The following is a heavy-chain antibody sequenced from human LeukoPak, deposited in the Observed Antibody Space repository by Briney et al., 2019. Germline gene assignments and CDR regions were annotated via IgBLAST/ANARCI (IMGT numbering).Heavy chain of an antibody. V-gene: IGHV4-59*06. D-gene: IGHD4-17*01. CDR2: IYYSGST. CDR1: GGSISSYY. Sequence: SETLSLTCTVSGGSISSYYWSWIRQHPGKGLEWIGYIYYSGSTYYNPPLKSRVTISVDTSKNQFSLKLSSVTAADTAVYYCARERTVTPFGTYAFDIWGQGTMVTVSS. J-gene: IGHJ3*02. CDR3: ARERTVTPFGTYAFDI.